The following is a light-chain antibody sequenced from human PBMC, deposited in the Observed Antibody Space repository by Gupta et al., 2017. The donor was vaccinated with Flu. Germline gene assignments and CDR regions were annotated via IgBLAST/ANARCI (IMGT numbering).Light chain of an antibody. V-gene: IGKV2-28*01. CDR1: QTLLHSNGFHY. J-gene: IGKJ1*01. CDR3: KYDPQTRA. Sequence: DIVLTQSPLSLSVTPGETASISYSSSQTLLHSNGFHYLEWYLQNPGQSPQLLIYWGSKRASGDPDRFSGSGSAKDFTLKSSRGEAEDVGVYYGKYDPQTRAFGQGTKVEIK. CDR2: WGS.